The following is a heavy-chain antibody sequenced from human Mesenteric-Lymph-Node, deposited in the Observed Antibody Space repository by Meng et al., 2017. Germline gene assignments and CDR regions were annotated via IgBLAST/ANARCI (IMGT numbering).Heavy chain of an antibody. CDR2: ISPTGGSI. CDR3: ARDHGFLNWFDP. D-gene: IGHD2/OR15-2a*01. V-gene: IGHV3-11*04. J-gene: IGHJ5*02. CDR1: GFTFSDYF. Sequence: QVQRVESGGGLVRTGGSLRLSCAASGFTFSDYFMTWIRQAPGKGLEWVSSISPTGGSIYYADSLKGRFSISRDNAKNSLYLQMNSLRVEDTAVYYCARDHGFLNWFDPWGQGTLVTVSS.